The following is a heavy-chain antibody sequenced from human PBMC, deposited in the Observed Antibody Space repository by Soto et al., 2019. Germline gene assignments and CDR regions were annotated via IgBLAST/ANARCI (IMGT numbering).Heavy chain of an antibody. Sequence: EVQLLESGGGLVQPGGSLRLSCAASGFTFSSYAMSWVRQAPGKGLEWVSAISGSGGSTYYADSVKGRFTISRDNSKNXPYLHMNSLRAEDTAGYYCAKVPAWVVVVPGAIFDYWGQGTLVTVSS. J-gene: IGHJ4*02. V-gene: IGHV3-23*01. CDR3: AKVPAWVVVVPGAIFDY. CDR2: ISGSGGST. CDR1: GFTFSSYA. D-gene: IGHD2-2*01.